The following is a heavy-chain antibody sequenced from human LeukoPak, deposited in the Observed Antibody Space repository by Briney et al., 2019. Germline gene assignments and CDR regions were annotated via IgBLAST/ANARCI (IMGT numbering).Heavy chain of an antibody. CDR2: ISDNGGET. D-gene: IGHD3-22*01. CDR3: ATDGERDPSVYYLV. J-gene: IGHJ4*02. V-gene: IGHV3-23*01. CDR1: GFTFTDYA. Sequence: PGGSLRLSCAASGFTFTDYAMSWVRQAPEKGLEWISTISDNGGETYYADSVKGRFAISRDNSKNTLFLQMNSLRAEDSAVYYCATDGERDPSVYYLVGGQGTLITVSS.